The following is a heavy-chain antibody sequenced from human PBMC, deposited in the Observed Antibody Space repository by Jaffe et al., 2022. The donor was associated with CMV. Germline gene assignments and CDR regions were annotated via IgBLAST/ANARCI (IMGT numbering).Heavy chain of an antibody. CDR1: GFAVSSVY. D-gene: IGHD2-21*02. V-gene: IGHV3-53*01. CDR2: IFPGGIT. J-gene: IGHJ6*02. CDR3: ARATASYEGLDV. Sequence: DVQLEESGGDLVRPGGSLRLSCVASGFAVSSVYMTWVRQSPGKGLECVSVIFPGGITSYSDSVKGRFTISRDITTNTLHLDMTALRADDAAVYHCARATASYEGLDVWGQGTTVGVSS.